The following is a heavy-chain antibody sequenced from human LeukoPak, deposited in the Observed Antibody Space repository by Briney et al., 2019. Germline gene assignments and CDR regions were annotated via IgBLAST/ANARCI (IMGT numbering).Heavy chain of an antibody. Sequence: ASVKVSCKSSGGTFSSYAISWVRQAPGQGLEWMGRIIPILGIANYAQKFQGRVTITADKSTSTAYMELSSLRSEDTAVYYCARGSQPMVRGVIGYYYGMDVWGQGTTVTVSS. V-gene: IGHV1-69*04. CDR3: ARGSQPMVRGVIGYYYGMDV. CDR2: IIPILGIA. D-gene: IGHD3-10*01. CDR1: GGTFSSYA. J-gene: IGHJ6*02.